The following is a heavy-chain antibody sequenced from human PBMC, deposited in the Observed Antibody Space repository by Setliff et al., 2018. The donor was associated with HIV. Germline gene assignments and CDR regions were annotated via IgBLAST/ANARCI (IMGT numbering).Heavy chain of an antibody. V-gene: IGHV1-18*01. J-gene: IGHJ6*04. CDR3: ARVGPESLPYT. CDR2: ITGYNGNT. D-gene: IGHD4-4*01. CDR1: GYIFTNYG. Sequence: ASVKVSCKASGYIFTNYGISWVRQAPGQGLEWMGWITGYNGNTNYAEKFQGRVTMTIDTSTSTAYLELRSLRSDDTAVYYCARVGPESLPYTWGKGTTVTVSS.